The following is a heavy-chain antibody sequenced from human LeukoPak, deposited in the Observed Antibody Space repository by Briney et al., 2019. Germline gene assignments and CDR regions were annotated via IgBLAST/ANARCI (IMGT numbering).Heavy chain of an antibody. J-gene: IGHJ4*02. V-gene: IGHV3-23*01. D-gene: IGHD2-15*01. CDR2: ISDSGTFT. Sequence: PGGSLRLSCAASGFTFSSYAMSWVRQAPGKGLEWVSTISDSGTFTYYVDSLKGRFTISRDNSKDTLYLQMNSLRAEDTAVYYCARLYCTRGSCSSYYDYWGQGTLVTVSS. CDR1: GFTFSSYA. CDR3: ARLYCTRGSCSSYYDY.